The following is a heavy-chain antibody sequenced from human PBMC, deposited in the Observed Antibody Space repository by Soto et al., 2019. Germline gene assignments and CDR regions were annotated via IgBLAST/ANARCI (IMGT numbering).Heavy chain of an antibody. Sequence: QVQLVQSGAEVKKPGASVKVSCKASGYTFTSYDINWVRQATGQGLEWMGWMNPNSGNAGYAQRFQGRATMTRNTSITTAYSGLSSLRSEDTAVYYCTSGRETRGFDPWGQGTLVTVSS. CDR1: GYTFTSYD. V-gene: IGHV1-8*01. CDR3: TSGRETRGFDP. D-gene: IGHD1-26*01. J-gene: IGHJ5*02. CDR2: MNPNSGNA.